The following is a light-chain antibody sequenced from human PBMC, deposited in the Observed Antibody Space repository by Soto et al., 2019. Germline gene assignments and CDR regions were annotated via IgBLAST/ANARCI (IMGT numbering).Light chain of an antibody. V-gene: IGKV3-15*01. J-gene: IGKJ4*01. CDR2: GAF. Sequence: EIVMTQSPATLSMFPGERATLSCRASQSVSSDLGWYQQKAGQAPRLLIHGAFIRAAGVPARFSGSGSGTEFTLTISSLQSEDSAVYYCQQYNDWTLTFGGGTKVDIK. CDR1: QSVSSD. CDR3: QQYNDWTLT.